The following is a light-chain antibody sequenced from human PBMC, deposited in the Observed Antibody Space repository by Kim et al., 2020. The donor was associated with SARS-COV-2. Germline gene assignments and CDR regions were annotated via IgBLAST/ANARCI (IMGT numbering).Light chain of an antibody. Sequence: LSAGDRATLSCRASHSVSSNLAWYQQKPGQAPRLLIYGASTRATGVPARFSGSGSGTEFTLTISSLQSEDFAVYFCQQYNYWPPAFGPGTKVDIK. CDR2: GAS. CDR1: HSVSSN. J-gene: IGKJ3*01. CDR3: QQYNYWPPA. V-gene: IGKV3-15*01.